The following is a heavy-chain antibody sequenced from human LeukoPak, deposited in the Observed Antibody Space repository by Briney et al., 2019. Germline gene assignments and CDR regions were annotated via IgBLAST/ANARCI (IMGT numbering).Heavy chain of an antibody. CDR1: GFTLSAYG. J-gene: IGHJ3*01. CDR2: ISSGGVT. V-gene: IGHV3-23*01. Sequence: GGSLRLSCAASGFTLSAYGMSWVRQAPGKGPVWVSAISSGGVTFYPDSVKGRFTISRDISKNVVFLQMNSLRAEDTALYYCARDCHWPNDALDLWGQGTMVTVSS. CDR3: ARDCHWPNDALDL. D-gene: IGHD1-1*01.